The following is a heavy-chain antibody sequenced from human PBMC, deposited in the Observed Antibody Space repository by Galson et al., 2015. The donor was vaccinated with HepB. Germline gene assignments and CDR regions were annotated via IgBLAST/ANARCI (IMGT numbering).Heavy chain of an antibody. Sequence: SLRLSCAASGFTFSSYAMSWVRQAPGKGLEWVSAISGSGGSTYYADSVKGRFTISRDNSKNALYLQMNSLRAEDTAVYYCAKFPWGSSGYYPDYWGPGTLVTVSS. CDR3: AKFPWGSSGYYPDY. D-gene: IGHD3-22*01. CDR1: GFTFSSYA. V-gene: IGHV3-23*01. CDR2: ISGSGGST. J-gene: IGHJ4*02.